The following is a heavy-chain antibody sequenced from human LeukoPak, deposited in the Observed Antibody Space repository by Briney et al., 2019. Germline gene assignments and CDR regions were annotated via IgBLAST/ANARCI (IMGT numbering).Heavy chain of an antibody. CDR3: ARDQFKAFDY. J-gene: IGHJ4*02. V-gene: IGHV3-7*01. CDR2: IKQDGSEK. CDR1: GFSFTRHG. Sequence: PGGSLRLSCAASGFSFTRHGMYWVRQAPGKGLEWVANIKQDGSEKYYVDSVKGRFTISRDNAKNSLYLEMNSLRAEDTAVYYCARDQFKAFDYWGQGTLVTVSS.